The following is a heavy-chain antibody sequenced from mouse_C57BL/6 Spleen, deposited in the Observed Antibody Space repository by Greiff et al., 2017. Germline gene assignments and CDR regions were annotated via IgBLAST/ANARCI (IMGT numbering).Heavy chain of an antibody. Sequence: VQLQQPGAELVRPGSSVKLSCKASGYTFTSYWMHWVKQRPIQGLEWIGNIDPSDSETHYNQKFKDKATLTVDKSSSTAYMQLSSLTSEDSAVYYCARAGYGSSSAWFAYWGQGTLVTVSA. CDR1: GYTFTSYW. J-gene: IGHJ3*01. D-gene: IGHD1-1*01. CDR3: ARAGYGSSSAWFAY. CDR2: IDPSDSET. V-gene: IGHV1-52*01.